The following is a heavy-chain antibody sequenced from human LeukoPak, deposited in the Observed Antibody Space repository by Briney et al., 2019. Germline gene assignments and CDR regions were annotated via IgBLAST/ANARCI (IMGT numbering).Heavy chain of an antibody. V-gene: IGHV1-2*02. J-gene: IGHJ4*02. D-gene: IGHD4-17*01. CDR2: INPNSGGT. CDR1: GYTFTGYY. CDR3: ARDDYGDYELDY. Sequence: ASVKVSCKASGYTFTGYYTHWVRQAPGQGLEWMGWINPNSGGTNYAQKFQGRVTMTRDTSISTAYMELSRLRSDDTAVYYCARDDYGDYELDYWGQGTLVTVSS.